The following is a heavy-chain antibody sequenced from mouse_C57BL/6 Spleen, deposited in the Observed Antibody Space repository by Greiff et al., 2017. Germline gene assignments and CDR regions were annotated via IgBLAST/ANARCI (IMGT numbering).Heavy chain of an antibody. CDR3: AREGQIYYYGSSPFAY. Sequence: VQLQQSGPELVKPGDSVKISCKASGYSFTGYFMNWVMQSHGKSLEWIGRINPYNGESFYNQKFKGKATLTVDKSSSTAHMELRSLTSEDSAVYYCAREGQIYYYGSSPFAYWGQGTLVTVSA. D-gene: IGHD1-1*01. J-gene: IGHJ3*01. CDR2: INPYNGES. V-gene: IGHV1-20*01. CDR1: GYSFTGYF.